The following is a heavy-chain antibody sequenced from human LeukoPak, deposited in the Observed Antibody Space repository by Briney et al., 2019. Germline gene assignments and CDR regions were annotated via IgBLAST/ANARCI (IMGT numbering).Heavy chain of an antibody. CDR2: ISGSGSGGRT. CDR3: AKEEWLGKMNFFDY. V-gene: IGHV3-23*01. J-gene: IGHJ4*02. D-gene: IGHD6-19*01. CDR1: GFAFSSYA. Sequence: GGSLRLSCAASGFAFSSYAMSWVRQAPGQGLEWVSSISGSGSGGRTYYADSVKGRFTISRDTSKNTLYLQMNSLRAEDTAVYFCAKEEWLGKMNFFDYWGQGTLVTVSS.